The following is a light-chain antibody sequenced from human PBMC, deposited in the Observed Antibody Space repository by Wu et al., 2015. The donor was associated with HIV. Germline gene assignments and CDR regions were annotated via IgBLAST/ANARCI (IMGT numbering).Light chain of an antibody. V-gene: IGKV3-20*01. CDR2: DAS. CDR3: QQYDDSPPWT. J-gene: IGKJ1*01. CDR1: QSVSSSH. Sequence: IVLTQSPGTLSSSPGESATLYCRASQSVSSSHLAWYQQKPGQAPRLVIYDASNRATGIPDRFSGGGSGTHFTLTITRLEPEDFAVYYCQQYDDSPPWTFGQGTKVEMK.